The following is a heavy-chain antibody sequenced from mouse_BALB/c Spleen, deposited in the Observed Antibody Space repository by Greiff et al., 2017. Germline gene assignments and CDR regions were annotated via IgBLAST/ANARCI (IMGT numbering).Heavy chain of an antibody. CDR1: GFTFSSYG. CDR2: INSNGGST. V-gene: IGHV5-6-3*01. J-gene: IGHJ3*01. D-gene: IGHD1-2*01. Sequence: EVKLEESGGGLVQPGGSLKLSCAASGFTFSSYGMSWVRQTPDKRLELVATINSNGGSTYYPDSVKGRFTISRDNAKNTLYLQMSSLKSEDTAMYYCARVLRLRFAYWGQGTLVTVSA. CDR3: ARVLRLRFAY.